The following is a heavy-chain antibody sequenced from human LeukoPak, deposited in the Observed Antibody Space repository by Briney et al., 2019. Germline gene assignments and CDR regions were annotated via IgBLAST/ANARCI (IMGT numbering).Heavy chain of an antibody. J-gene: IGHJ3*02. CDR3: ARQPHIVVVPAAITLDAFDI. CDR1: GGSISSSSYY. V-gene: IGHV4-39*01. Sequence: SETLSLTCTVSGGSISSSSYYWGWIRRPPGKGLEWIGSIYYSGSTYYNPSLKSRVTISVDTSKNQFSLKLSSVTAADTAVYYCARQPHIVVVPAAITLDAFDIWGQGTMVTVSS. D-gene: IGHD2-2*01. CDR2: IYYSGST.